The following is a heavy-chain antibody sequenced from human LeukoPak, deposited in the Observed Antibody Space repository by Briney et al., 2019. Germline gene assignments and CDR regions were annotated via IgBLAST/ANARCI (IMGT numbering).Heavy chain of an antibody. J-gene: IGHJ4*02. CDR1: GGSINNYY. CDR3: ARARGGYFDY. D-gene: IGHD3-10*01. Sequence: SETLSLTCTVSGGSINNYYWSWIRQPPGKGLEWIGYIYHSGSTTYNPSLKSRVTISVDKSKNQFSLKLSSVTAADTAVYYCARARGGYFDYWGQGTLVTVSS. CDR2: IYHSGST. V-gene: IGHV4-59*12.